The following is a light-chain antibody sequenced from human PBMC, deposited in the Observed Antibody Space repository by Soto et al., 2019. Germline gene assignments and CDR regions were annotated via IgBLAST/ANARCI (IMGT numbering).Light chain of an antibody. J-gene: IGKJ1*01. V-gene: IGKV3-15*01. CDR2: GAS. CDR3: QQYNNWPPWT. Sequence: IVMTQSPATLSVSPGERATLSCRASQSVSINLAWYQQKPDQAPRLLIYGASTRATGIPARFSGSGSGTEFNLTLSSLQSEDFAVYYCQQYNNWPPWTFGQGTKVDIK. CDR1: QSVSIN.